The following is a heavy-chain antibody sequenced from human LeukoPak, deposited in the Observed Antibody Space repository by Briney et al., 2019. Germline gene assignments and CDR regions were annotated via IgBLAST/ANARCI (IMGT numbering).Heavy chain of an antibody. D-gene: IGHD2-21*01. Sequence: GGSLRLSCAASGFTFSSYWMSWVRQAPGKGLEWVANIKQDGSEKYYVDSVKGRFTISRDNAKNSLYLQMNSLRAEDTAVYYCARLIPRSYYYMDVWGKGTTVTISS. J-gene: IGHJ6*03. CDR3: ARLIPRSYYYMDV. CDR2: IKQDGSEK. CDR1: GFTFSSYW. V-gene: IGHV3-7*01.